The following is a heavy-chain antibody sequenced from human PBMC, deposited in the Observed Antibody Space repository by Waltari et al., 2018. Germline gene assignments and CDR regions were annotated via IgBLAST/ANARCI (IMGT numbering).Heavy chain of an antibody. V-gene: IGHV4-4*07. Sequence: QVQLQESGPGLVKPSETLSLTCTVSGDSIRGYYWSWIRQPAGKGLEYIGRIHSSGSTNDNPSLKSRVTMSVDTSKNQFSLKLSSVTAADTAVYYCARTGGYSSSYLHFDYWGQGTLVTVSS. D-gene: IGHD6-6*01. CDR2: IHSSGST. CDR3: ARTGGYSSSYLHFDY. CDR1: GDSIRGYY. J-gene: IGHJ4*02.